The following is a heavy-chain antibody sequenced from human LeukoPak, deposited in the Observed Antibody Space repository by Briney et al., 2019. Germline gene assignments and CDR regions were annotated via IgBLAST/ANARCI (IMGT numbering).Heavy chain of an antibody. Sequence: RGSLRLSSAASGFTFISYVMHTVRQAPGKGRECGSVIWGDGSNKYYEDSVKGRLTISRDNSKNRLYLHMNSLRDEDTAVYYCARDSEWGYCSSTSCDDGNFDYWGQGTLVTVSS. CDR1: GFTFISYV. J-gene: IGHJ4*02. CDR3: ARDSEWGYCSSTSCDDGNFDY. V-gene: IGHV3-33*01. CDR2: IWGDGSNK. D-gene: IGHD2-2*01.